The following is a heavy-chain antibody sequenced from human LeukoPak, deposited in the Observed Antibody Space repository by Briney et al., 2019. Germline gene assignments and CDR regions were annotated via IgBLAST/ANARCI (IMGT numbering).Heavy chain of an antibody. J-gene: IGHJ4*02. D-gene: IGHD6-19*01. CDR1: GFTFSSYG. CDR2: ISYDGSNK. Sequence: GRSLRLSCAASGFTFSSYGMHWVRQAPGKGLEWVAVISYDGSNKYYADSVKGRFTISRDNSKNTLYLQMNSLRAEDTAVYYCAKALLGLVGEDYFDYWGQGTLVTVSS. CDR3: AKALLGLVGEDYFDY. V-gene: IGHV3-30*18.